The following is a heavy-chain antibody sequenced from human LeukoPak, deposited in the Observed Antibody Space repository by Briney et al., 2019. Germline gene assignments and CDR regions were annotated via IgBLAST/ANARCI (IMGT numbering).Heavy chain of an antibody. CDR3: ARVPGYSSGWYDS. D-gene: IGHD6-19*01. J-gene: IGHJ5*01. Sequence: RGSLRLSCAASGFTFSSYWMHWVRQAPGKRLVWVTRINSDGSSISYADSVKGRFTISRDNAKNTLYLQMNSLRAEDTAVYFCARVPGYSSGWYDSWGQGTLVTVSS. CDR2: INSDGSSI. V-gene: IGHV3-74*01. CDR1: GFTFSSYW.